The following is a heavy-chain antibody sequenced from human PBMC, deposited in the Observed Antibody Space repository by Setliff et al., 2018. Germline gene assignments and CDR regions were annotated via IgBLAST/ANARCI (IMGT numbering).Heavy chain of an antibody. CDR3: ARGVYCSSTSCSPGLNWFDP. V-gene: IGHV4-4*02. CDR2: IYHSGST. D-gene: IGHD2-2*01. Sequence: SETLSLTCAVSGGSISSSNWWSWVRQPPGKGLEWIGEIYHSGSTNYNPSLKSRVTISVDTSKNQFSLKLSSVTAADTAVYYCARGVYCSSTSCSPGLNWFDPWGQGTLVTVSS. CDR1: GGSISSSNW. J-gene: IGHJ5*02.